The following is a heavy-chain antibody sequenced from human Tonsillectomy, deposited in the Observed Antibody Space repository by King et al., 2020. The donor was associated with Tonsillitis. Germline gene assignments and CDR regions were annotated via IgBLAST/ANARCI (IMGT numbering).Heavy chain of an antibody. V-gene: IGHV4-59*01. Sequence: QLQLQESGPGLVKPSETLSLTCTVSGGSISSYYWSWIRQPPGKGLEWIGYIYYSGSTNYNPSLKSRVTISVDTSKNQFTLKLSSVTAADTAVYYCAREGVWFGTDPWGQGTLVTVSS. CDR1: GGSISSYY. J-gene: IGHJ5*02. CDR3: AREGVWFGTDP. CDR2: IYYSGST. D-gene: IGHD3-10*01.